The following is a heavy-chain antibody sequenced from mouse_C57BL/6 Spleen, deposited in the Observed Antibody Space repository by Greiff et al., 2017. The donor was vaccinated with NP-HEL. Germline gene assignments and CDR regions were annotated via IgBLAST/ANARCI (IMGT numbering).Heavy chain of an antibody. V-gene: IGHV1-54*01. CDR3: ARSAAALDY. Sequence: QVQLKESGAELVRPGTSVKVSCTASGFAFTNSLIEWVKQRPGQGLEWIGVINPGGGGPTYYEKLKGKETLTADKSSSTAYMQISSLTSEDSAVYFCARSAAALDYWGQGTPLTVSA. D-gene: IGHD6-1*01. J-gene: IGHJ2*01. CDR2: INPGGGGP. CDR1: GFAFTNSL.